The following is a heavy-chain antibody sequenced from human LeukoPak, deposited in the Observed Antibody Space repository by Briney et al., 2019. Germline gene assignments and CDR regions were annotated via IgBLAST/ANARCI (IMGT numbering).Heavy chain of an antibody. V-gene: IGHV4-39*01. Sequence: PSETLSPTCTVSGGSISSSSYYWGWIRQPPGKGLEWIGTIYYSGSTYYNPSLKSRVTISLDTSKNQFSLKLSSVAAADTAVYYCARLTAGTVDYWGPGTLATVSS. CDR1: GGSISSSSYY. D-gene: IGHD1-1*01. CDR3: ARLTAGTVDY. CDR2: IYYSGST. J-gene: IGHJ4*02.